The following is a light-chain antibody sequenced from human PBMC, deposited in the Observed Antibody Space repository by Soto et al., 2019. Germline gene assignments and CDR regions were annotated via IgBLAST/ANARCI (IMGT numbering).Light chain of an antibody. V-gene: IGLV2-14*01. CDR3: SSHTSSSTLVL. J-gene: IGLJ3*02. Sequence: QSALTQPASVSGSPGQSITISCTGTSSDVGAYNYVSWYQQYPGKAPKLMIYDVTNRPSGVSNRLSGYKSGNTASLTISGLQTEDEADYYCSSHTSSSTLVLFGGGTKLTVL. CDR1: SSDVGAYNY. CDR2: DVT.